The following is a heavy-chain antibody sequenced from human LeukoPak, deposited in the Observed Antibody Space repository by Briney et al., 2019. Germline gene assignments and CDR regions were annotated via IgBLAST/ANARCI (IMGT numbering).Heavy chain of an antibody. V-gene: IGHV1-2*02. J-gene: IGHJ4*02. CDR1: GSTFPHHN. D-gene: IGHD7-27*01. Sequence: GSSVTVSRTALGSTFPHHNFHWLRQPPSQGLEGMGWIHPCKGETNNAHKSHDRLSLTSDTSTSTAYMKLSRLTSADTAVYYCARDHNWGPDYCGQGTLVSVSS. CDR2: IHPCKGET. CDR3: ARDHNWGPDY.